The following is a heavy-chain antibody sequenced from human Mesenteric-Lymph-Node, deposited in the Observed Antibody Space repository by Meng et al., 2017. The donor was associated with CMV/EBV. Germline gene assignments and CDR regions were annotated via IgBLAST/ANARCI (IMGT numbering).Heavy chain of an antibody. V-gene: IGHV3-74*01. CDR3: AREVGGGVPAAFYDN. CDR2: IHSDGGSI. Sequence: GESLKISCAASAFTFSTSWMDWVRQAPGKGLEWVSRIHSDGGSISYADSVQGRFTISRDNAKNTLYLQMNNLRAEDTAVYYCAREVGGGVPAAFYDNWGQGTLVTVSS. D-gene: IGHD2-2*01. J-gene: IGHJ4*02. CDR1: AFTFSTSW.